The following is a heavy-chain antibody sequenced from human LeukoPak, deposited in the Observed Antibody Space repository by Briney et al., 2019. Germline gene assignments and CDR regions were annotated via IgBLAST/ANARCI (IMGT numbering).Heavy chain of an antibody. CDR2: IYPGDSDT. D-gene: IGHD3-10*01. Sequence: GESLKISCKCSGYTFTTYWIGWVRQMPGKGLEWMGIIYPGDSDTRYSPSFQGQVTISADKSISTAHLQWSSLKASDTAMYYCARCSHGGESYFDYWGQGTLVTVSS. J-gene: IGHJ4*02. V-gene: IGHV5-51*01. CDR3: ARCSHGGESYFDY. CDR1: GYTFTTYW.